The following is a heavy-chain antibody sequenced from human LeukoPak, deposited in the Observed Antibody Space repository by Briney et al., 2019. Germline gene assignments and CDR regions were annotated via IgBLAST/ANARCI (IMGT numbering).Heavy chain of an antibody. D-gene: IGHD3-10*01. Sequence: GGSLRLSCAASGFTFSSRAMNWVRQAPGKGLEWVSTISGSGDSTYYADSVADRFIISRDNPKNTLYLQMNSLRAEDTALYFCAKSLDGSGSYYNGDYWGQGTLVTVSS. CDR2: ISGSGDST. CDR1: GFTFSSRA. CDR3: AKSLDGSGSYYNGDY. V-gene: IGHV3-23*01. J-gene: IGHJ4*02.